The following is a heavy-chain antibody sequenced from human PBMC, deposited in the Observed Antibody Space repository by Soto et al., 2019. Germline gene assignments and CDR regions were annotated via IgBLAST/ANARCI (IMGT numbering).Heavy chain of an antibody. V-gene: IGHV1-58*01. CDR3: AAAQPEAAIHYYGMAV. CDR2: IVVGSGNT. J-gene: IGHJ6*02. CDR1: GFTFTSSA. D-gene: IGHD2-21*02. Sequence: SVKGSCKASGFTFTSSAVQWVRQARGQRLEWIGWIVVGSGNTNYAQKFQERVTITRDMSTSTAYMELSSLRSEDTAVYYCAAAQPEAAIHYYGMAVWGQGTTVTVSS.